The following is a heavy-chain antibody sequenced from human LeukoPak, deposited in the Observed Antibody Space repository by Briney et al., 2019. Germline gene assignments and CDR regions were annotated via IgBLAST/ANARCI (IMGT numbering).Heavy chain of an antibody. CDR3: AKDRGSGSYYKGFDY. D-gene: IGHD1-26*01. CDR1: GFTFSSYA. J-gene: IGHJ4*02. V-gene: IGHV3-23*01. Sequence: PGGSLRLSCAASGFTFSSYAMSWVRQAPGKGLEWVSAISGSGGSTYYADSVKGRFTISRDNSKNTLYLQMNSLRAEDTAVYYCAKDRGSGSYYKGFDYWGQGTLVTVSS. CDR2: ISGSGGST.